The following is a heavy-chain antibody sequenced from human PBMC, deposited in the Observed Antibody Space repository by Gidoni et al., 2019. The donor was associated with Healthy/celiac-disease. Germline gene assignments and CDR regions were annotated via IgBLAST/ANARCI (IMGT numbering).Heavy chain of an antibody. J-gene: IGHJ3*02. CDR1: GFTFSSYS. D-gene: IGHD3-22*01. Sequence: EVQLVESGGGLVQPGGSLRLSCAASGFTFSSYSMNWVRQATGKGLEGVSYISSSSSTIYDADSVKGRFTISRDNAKNSLYLQMNSLRAEDTAVYYCARDQNEYYDSSGYLLNDAFDIWGQGTMVTVSS. CDR3: ARDQNEYYDSSGYLLNDAFDI. CDR2: ISSSSSTI. V-gene: IGHV3-48*01.